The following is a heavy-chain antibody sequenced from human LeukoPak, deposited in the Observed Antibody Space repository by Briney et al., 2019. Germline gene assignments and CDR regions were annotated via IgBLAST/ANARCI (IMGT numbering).Heavy chain of an antibody. J-gene: IGHJ3*02. CDR2: INHSGST. V-gene: IGHV4-34*01. Sequence: SETLSLTCAVYGGSFSGYYWSWIRQPPGKGLEWIGEINHSGSTNYNLSLKSRVSISVDTSKNQFSLKLSSVTAADTAVYYCTRGLEQLVSLGAFDIWGQGTMVTVSS. CDR1: GGSFSGYY. CDR3: TRGLEQLVSLGAFDI. D-gene: IGHD6-13*01.